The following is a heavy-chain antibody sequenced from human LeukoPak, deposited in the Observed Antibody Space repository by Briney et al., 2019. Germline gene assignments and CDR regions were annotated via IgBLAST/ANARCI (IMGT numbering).Heavy chain of an antibody. CDR3: VRDGGVSGYDLLDY. J-gene: IGHJ4*02. CDR2: INQDGSEE. CDR1: GFSFSNYW. D-gene: IGHD5-12*01. Sequence: GGSLRLSCAASGFSFSNYWMTWVRQAPGKGLEWVAHINQDGSEEHYMDSAKARFTISRDNAKNSLSLQMNSLRAEDTAVYYCVRDGGVSGYDLLDYWGQGTLVTVSS. V-gene: IGHV3-7*01.